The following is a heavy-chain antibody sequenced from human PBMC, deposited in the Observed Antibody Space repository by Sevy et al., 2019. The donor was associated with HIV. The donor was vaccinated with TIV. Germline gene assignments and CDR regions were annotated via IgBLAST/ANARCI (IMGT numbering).Heavy chain of an antibody. CDR2: INPSDGST. V-gene: IGHV1-46*01. D-gene: IGHD4-17*01. J-gene: IGHJ4*02. CDR1: GYTFTSYY. Sequence: ASVKVSCKASGYTFTSYYMQWVRQAPGQGLQWMGIINPSDGSTTYAQTFQGRLTMTRDTSTSTIYMELNKLRYDDMAVYYCARGYGDLDYWGQGTLVTVSS. CDR3: ARGYGDLDY.